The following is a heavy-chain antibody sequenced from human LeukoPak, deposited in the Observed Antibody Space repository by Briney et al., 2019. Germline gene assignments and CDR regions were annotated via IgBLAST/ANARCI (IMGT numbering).Heavy chain of an antibody. Sequence: SQTLSLTCAISGDSVSSNSAAWNWIRQSPSRGLEWLGRTYYRSKWYNDYAVSVKSRITINPDTSKNQFSLQLNSVTPEDTAVYYCARDLLWFGELYPRGWFDPWGQGTLVTVSS. J-gene: IGHJ5*02. CDR2: TYYRSKWYN. D-gene: IGHD3-10*01. CDR1: GDSVSSNSAA. CDR3: ARDLLWFGELYPRGWFDP. V-gene: IGHV6-1*01.